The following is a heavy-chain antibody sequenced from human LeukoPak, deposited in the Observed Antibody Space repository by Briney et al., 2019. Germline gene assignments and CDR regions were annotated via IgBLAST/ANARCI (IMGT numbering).Heavy chain of an antibody. V-gene: IGHV1-46*01. CDR1: GYTFTSNY. CDR3: ATGTQWELLGGPRFFDY. Sequence: ASVKVSCKASGYTFTSNYMHWVRQAPGQGLEWMGIINPSDGSANSAQKFQGRVTMTRDTSTSTVYMELSSLRSEDTAVYYCATGTQWELLGGPRFFDYWGQGTLVTVSS. CDR2: INPSDGSA. J-gene: IGHJ4*02. D-gene: IGHD1-26*01.